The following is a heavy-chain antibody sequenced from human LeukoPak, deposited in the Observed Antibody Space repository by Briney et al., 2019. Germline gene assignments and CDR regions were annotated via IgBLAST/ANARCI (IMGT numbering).Heavy chain of an antibody. CDR2: IYYSGST. D-gene: IGHD2-21*02. V-gene: IGHV4-39*01. J-gene: IGHJ4*02. Sequence: SETLSLTCTVSGGSISSSSYYWGWIRQPPGKGLEWIGSIYYSGSTYYNPSLKSRVTISVDTSKNQFSLKLSSVTAADTAVYYCARLSSYGAYCGGDCYSFFVYWGQGTLVTVSS. CDR1: GGSISSSSYY. CDR3: ARLSSYGAYCGGDCYSFFVY.